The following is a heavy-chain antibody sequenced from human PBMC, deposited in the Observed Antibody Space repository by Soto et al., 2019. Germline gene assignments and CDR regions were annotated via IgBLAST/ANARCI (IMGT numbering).Heavy chain of an antibody. CDR2: IYYSGST. CDR3: ARIIGYCSSTSCYYYYYYYMDV. CDR1: GGSISSSSYY. V-gene: IGHV4-39*01. D-gene: IGHD2-2*01. J-gene: IGHJ6*03. Sequence: QLQLQESGPGLVKPSETLYLTCTVSGGSISSSSYYWGWIRQPPGKGLEWIGSIYYSGSTYYNPSLKSRVTISVDTSKNQFSLKLSSVTAADTAVYYCARIIGYCSSTSCYYYYYYYMDVWGKGTTVTVSS.